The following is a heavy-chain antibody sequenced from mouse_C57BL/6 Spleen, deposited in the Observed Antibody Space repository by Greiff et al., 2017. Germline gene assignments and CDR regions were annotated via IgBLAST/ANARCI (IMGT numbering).Heavy chain of an antibody. CDR1: GYTFTSYW. D-gene: IGHD2-1*01. CDR3: PYGNFYAMDD. V-gene: IGHV1-64*01. CDR2: IHPNSGST. J-gene: IGHJ4*01. Sequence: QVQLQQPGAELVKPGASVKLSCKASGYTFTSYWMHWVKQRPGQGLEWIGMIHPNSGSTNYNEKFKGKATLTVDKSSSTAYMQLSSLTSADSAVYYCPYGNFYAMDDWGQGTSVTVAS.